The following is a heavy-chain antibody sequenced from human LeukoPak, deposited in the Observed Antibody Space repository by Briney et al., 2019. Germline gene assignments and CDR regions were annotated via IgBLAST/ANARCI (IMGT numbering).Heavy chain of an antibody. CDR3: TSRRRSPSDGGEFYFDY. V-gene: IGHV4-39*01. D-gene: IGHD3-16*01. CDR2: IYYRGTA. Sequence: SETLSLTCTVSGGSISTTTYYWVWIRQPPGKGLDWIGSIYYRGTAYYNPSLKSRVTISVDTSKNQFSLKLSSVTAADRALYSCTSRRRSPSDGGEFYFDYGGRGPLVTVSS. CDR1: GGSISTTTYY. J-gene: IGHJ4*02.